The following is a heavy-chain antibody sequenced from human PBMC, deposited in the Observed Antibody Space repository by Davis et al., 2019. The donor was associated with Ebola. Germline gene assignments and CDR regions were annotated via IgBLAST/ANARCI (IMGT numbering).Heavy chain of an antibody. CDR2: IYWNDEK. V-gene: IGHV2-5*01. J-gene: IGHJ3*02. CDR3: ALNFDI. CDR1: GVSLSITGVG. Sequence: SGPTLVKPTQTLTLTCSVSGVSLSITGVGVGWLRQPPGKAPEWLAVIYWNDEKHYSPSLENRIVVTKDTSKNLVVLTMTDMQPVDTATYYCALNFDIWGQGAKVTVSS.